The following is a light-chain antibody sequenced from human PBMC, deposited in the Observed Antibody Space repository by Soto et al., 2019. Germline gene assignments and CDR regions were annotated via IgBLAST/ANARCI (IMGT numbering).Light chain of an antibody. J-gene: IGKJ1*01. V-gene: IGKV1-39*01. Sequence: DIQMTQSPSSLSASVGDRVTITCRASQGINSYLNWYQQKPGKAPKVLIYSASTLQSGVPSRFSGSGSGTDFTLTISSLQPEDFATYYCQQCNSFPRTFGQGTKVDI. CDR3: QQCNSFPRT. CDR1: QGINSY. CDR2: SAS.